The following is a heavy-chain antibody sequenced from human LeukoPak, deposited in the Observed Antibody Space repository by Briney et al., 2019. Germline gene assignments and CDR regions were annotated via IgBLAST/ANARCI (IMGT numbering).Heavy chain of an antibody. CDR2: ISGSGGGT. D-gene: IGHD1-1*01. J-gene: IGHJ4*02. CDR3: ATVFDY. Sequence: GGSLRLSCAVSGITLSNYGMSWVRQAPGKGLEWVAGISGSGGGTHYADSVKGRFTISRDTAKSTVYLQMNSLRAEDTAVYYCATVFDYWGQGTLVTVSS. V-gene: IGHV3-23*01. CDR1: GITLSNYG.